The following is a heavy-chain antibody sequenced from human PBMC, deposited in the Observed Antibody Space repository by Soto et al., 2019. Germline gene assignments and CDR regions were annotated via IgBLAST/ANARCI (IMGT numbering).Heavy chain of an antibody. CDR1: GGSFSGYY. D-gene: IGHD3-22*01. CDR3: ARTYYYDSSGYYHFDY. V-gene: IGHV4-34*01. CDR2: INHSGST. Sequence: SETLSLTSAVYGGSFSGYYWSWIRQPPGKGLEWIGEINHSGSTNYNPSLKSRVTISVDTSKNQFSLKLSSVTAADTAVYYCARTYYYDSSGYYHFDYWGQGTLVTVSS. J-gene: IGHJ4*02.